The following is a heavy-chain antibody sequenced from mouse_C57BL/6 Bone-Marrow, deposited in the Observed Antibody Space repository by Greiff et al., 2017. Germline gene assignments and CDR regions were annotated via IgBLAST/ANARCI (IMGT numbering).Heavy chain of an antibody. Sequence: VKLMESGPGLVAPSQRLSITCTVSGFSLTSYGVSWVRQPPGKGLEWLGVICGDGSTNYHSALIYRLSISKGNSKSKVFLKLNSLRTDDTATFYCAELHDSGSGCWCFAVWGTGTTVTVSS. J-gene: IGHJ1*03. CDR3: AELHDSGSGCWCFAV. V-gene: IGHV2-3*01. CDR2: ICGDGST. CDR1: GFSLTSYG. D-gene: IGHD1-3*01.